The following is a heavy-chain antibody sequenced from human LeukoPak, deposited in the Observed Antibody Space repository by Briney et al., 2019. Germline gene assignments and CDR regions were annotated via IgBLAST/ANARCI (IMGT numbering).Heavy chain of an antibody. CDR3: AKGGGYEAQYYYYYLDV. V-gene: IGHV3-30*02. Sequence: AGGSLRLSCSASGFTFSSYGIHWVRQAPGKGLEWVAFIRHDGSNKYYADSVKGRFTISRDNSKNTLYLQMKSLRAEDTAVYYCAKGGGYEAQYYYYYLDVWGKGTTVTISS. CDR1: GFTFSSYG. CDR2: IRHDGSNK. D-gene: IGHD5-24*01. J-gene: IGHJ6*03.